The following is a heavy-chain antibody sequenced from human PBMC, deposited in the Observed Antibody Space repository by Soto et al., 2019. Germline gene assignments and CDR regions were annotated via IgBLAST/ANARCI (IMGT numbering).Heavy chain of an antibody. V-gene: IGHV1-18*01. D-gene: IGHD3-22*01. CDR1: GYTFTRSG. Sequence: ASVKVSCKASGYTFTRSGISWVRQAPGQGPEWMGWISSYNGDTNYAQTFQGRVTTTTDTSTSTAYMELRSLRSDDTAVYYCARSGGDSSGSDAFGIWGQGTMVTVSS. J-gene: IGHJ3*02. CDR2: ISSYNGDT. CDR3: ARSGGDSSGSDAFGI.